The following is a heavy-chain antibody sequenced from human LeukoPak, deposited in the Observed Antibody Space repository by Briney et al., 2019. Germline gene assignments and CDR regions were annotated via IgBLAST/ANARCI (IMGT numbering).Heavy chain of an antibody. V-gene: IGHV3-23*01. Sequence: PGGSLRLSCAASGFTFSSYAMSWVRQAPGKGLEWVSAISGSGGSTYYADSVKGRFTISRDNSKNTLYLQMNSLRDEDTAVYYCAKDLGGGQYYYDSSGYLYYWGQGTLVTVSS. CDR1: GFTFSSYA. CDR2: ISGSGGST. CDR3: AKDLGGGQYYYDSSGYLYY. J-gene: IGHJ4*02. D-gene: IGHD3-22*01.